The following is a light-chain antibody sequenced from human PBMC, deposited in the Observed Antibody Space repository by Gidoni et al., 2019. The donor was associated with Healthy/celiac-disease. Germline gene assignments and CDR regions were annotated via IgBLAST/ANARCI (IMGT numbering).Light chain of an antibody. J-gene: IGLJ3*02. V-gene: IGLV3-9*01. CDR1: NIGSKN. CDR3: QVWDSSTEV. Sequence: SYELTQPLSVSVALGQTARITCGGNNIGSKNVHWYHQKPGQAPVLVIYRDSNRPSGIPERFSGSNSGNTATLTISRAQAGDEADYYCQVWDSSTEVFGGGTKLTVL. CDR2: RDS.